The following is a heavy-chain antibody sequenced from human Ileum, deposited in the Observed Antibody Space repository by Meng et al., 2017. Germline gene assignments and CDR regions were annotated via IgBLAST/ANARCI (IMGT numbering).Heavy chain of an antibody. CDR3: ARGTGDIRVGFDY. V-gene: IGHV4-4*03. J-gene: IGHJ4*02. Sequence: QWQLQAPGPGLVKPPGTLSLTCTVSGASIIGVNWWTWVRQTPGKGLEWIGEIHHSGSTNSIPSLKSRVTLSVDKSKNQFSLSMTSVTAADTAVYYCARGTGDIRVGFDYWGQGTLVTVSS. CDR2: IHHSGST. CDR1: GASIIGVNW. D-gene: IGHD7-27*01.